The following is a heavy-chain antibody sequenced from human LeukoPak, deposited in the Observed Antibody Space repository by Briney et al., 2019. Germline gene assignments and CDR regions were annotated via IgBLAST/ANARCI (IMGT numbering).Heavy chain of an antibody. D-gene: IGHD3-22*01. J-gene: IGHJ2*01. CDR3: ATYSSGSYYWSFDL. V-gene: IGHV4-59*01. CDR1: GGSIRSYY. CDR2: IYYSGIT. Sequence: LETLSLTRTVSGGSIRSYYWSWIRQPPGKGLEWIGYIYYSGITNYNPSLKSRVTISVDTSKNQFSLKLSSVTAADTAVYYCATYSSGSYYWSFDLWGRGTLVTVSS.